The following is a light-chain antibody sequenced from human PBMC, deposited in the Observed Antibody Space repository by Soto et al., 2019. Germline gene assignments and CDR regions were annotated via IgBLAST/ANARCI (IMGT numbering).Light chain of an antibody. V-gene: IGKV3-11*01. J-gene: IGKJ4*01. Sequence: ESVLAQSSAILSLSTGERATLSCRTNQTVSSYLAWYQHKSGQAPRLLIYSASKRVTGIPARFSGSGSGTDFTLTISSLDPEDFAFYYCPQRDIWPITFGGGT. CDR1: QTVSSY. CDR3: PQRDIWPIT. CDR2: SAS.